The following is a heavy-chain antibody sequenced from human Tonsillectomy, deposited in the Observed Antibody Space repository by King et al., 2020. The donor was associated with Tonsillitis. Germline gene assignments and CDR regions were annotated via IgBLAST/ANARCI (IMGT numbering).Heavy chain of an antibody. J-gene: IGHJ4*01. CDR1: GGSISSSSYY. CDR2: IYYSGST. V-gene: IGHV4-39*01. Sequence: LQLQESGPGLVKPSETLSLTCTVSGGSISSSSYYWGWIRQPPGKGLEWIGSIYYSGSTYYNPSLKSRVTISVDTSKNQFSLKLSSVTAADTAVYYCARHRIAVAGSHYWVRCTLVTVSS. CDR3: ARHRIAVAGSHY. D-gene: IGHD6-19*01.